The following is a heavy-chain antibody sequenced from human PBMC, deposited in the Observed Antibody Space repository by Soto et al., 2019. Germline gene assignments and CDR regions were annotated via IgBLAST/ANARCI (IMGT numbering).Heavy chain of an antibody. D-gene: IGHD3-10*01. J-gene: IGHJ5*02. CDR1: GGSISSYY. CDR2: IYYSGST. Sequence: PSDTLSLTCTVSGGSISSYYWSWIRQPPGKGLEWIGYIYYSGSTNYNPSLKSRVTISVDTSKNQFSLKLSSVTAADTAVYYCARERDYYGSGSYYGNWFDPWGQGTLVTVSS. CDR3: ARERDYYGSGSYYGNWFDP. V-gene: IGHV4-59*01.